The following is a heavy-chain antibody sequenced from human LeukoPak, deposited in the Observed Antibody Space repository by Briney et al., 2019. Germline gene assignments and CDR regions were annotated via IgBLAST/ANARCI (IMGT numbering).Heavy chain of an antibody. CDR3: ARDSSSPVEYYFDY. CDR2: ISYDGSNK. CDR1: GFTFSSYA. D-gene: IGHD6-6*01. Sequence: SGGSLRLSCAASGFTFSSYAMHWVRQAPGKGLEWVAVISYDGSNKYYADSVKGRFTISRDNSKNTLYLQMNSLRAEDTAVYYCARDSSSPVEYYFDYWGQGTLVTVSS. V-gene: IGHV3-30*04. J-gene: IGHJ4*02.